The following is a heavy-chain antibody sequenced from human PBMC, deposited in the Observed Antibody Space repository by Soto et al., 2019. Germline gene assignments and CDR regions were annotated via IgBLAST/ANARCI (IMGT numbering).Heavy chain of an antibody. CDR1: GFTVSSKY. CDR3: ARELPPDL. Sequence: LRLSCAASGFTVSSKYMNWVRQAPGKGLGWVSIIWSAGLTYYADSVRGRFTISRDISKNILFLQMNNLRAEDSAIYYCARELPPDLWGQGTLVTVSS. CDR2: IWSAGLT. D-gene: IGHD2-15*01. J-gene: IGHJ5*02. V-gene: IGHV3-53*01.